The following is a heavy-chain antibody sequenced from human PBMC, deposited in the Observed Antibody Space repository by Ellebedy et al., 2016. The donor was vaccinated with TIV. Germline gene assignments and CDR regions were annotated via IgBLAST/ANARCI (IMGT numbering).Heavy chain of an antibody. V-gene: IGHV1-18*04. CDR2: IGPYEGNT. CDR3: ARATHYYVDTPMVKEFGP. Sequence: AASVKVSCQASGYTFTTYGITWVRQAPGQGPEWMGWIGPYEGNTKYAQKFHGRVTITRDTSASTAYMELSSLRSEDTAVYYCARATHYYVDTPMVKEFGPWGQGTLVTVSS. CDR1: GYTFTTYG. J-gene: IGHJ5*02. D-gene: IGHD5-18*01.